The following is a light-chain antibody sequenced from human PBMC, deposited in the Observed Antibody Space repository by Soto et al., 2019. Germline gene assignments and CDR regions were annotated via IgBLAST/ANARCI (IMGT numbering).Light chain of an antibody. J-gene: IGLJ2*01. Sequence: SALTQPPSASGSPGQSVTISCTGTSSDVGGYNYVSWYQQHPGKAPKLMIYEVSKRPSGVPDRFSGSKSGNTASLTVSGLQAEDEADYYCSSYAAQKVFGGGTKLTVL. CDR1: SSDVGGYNY. CDR3: SSYAAQKV. CDR2: EVS. V-gene: IGLV2-8*01.